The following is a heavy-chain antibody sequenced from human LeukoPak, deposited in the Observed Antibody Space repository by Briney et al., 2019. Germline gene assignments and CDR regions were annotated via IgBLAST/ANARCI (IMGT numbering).Heavy chain of an antibody. V-gene: IGHV3-23*01. D-gene: IGHD1-26*01. CDR3: AKLWRGSHPRYFDH. J-gene: IGHJ4*02. Sequence: GGSLRLSCAASGFTFSSYAMSWVRQAPGKGLEWVSTITDSGGTTFSVDSVKGRFTISRDNFRNTVYLQMNSLRVEDTALYYCAKLWRGSHPRYFDHWGQGTLVTVSP. CDR2: ITDSGGTT. CDR1: GFTFSSYA.